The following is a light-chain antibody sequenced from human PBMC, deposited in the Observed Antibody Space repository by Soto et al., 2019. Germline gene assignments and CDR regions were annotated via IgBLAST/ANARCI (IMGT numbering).Light chain of an antibody. CDR2: GAS. CDR3: QKYGRSPPYT. V-gene: IGKV3-20*01. CDR1: QSINSNY. Sequence: ELVLTPSPGTLSLSPGVRATLSGRGRQSINSNYLAWYQQRPGQAPRLLIYGASSRATGIPDRFSGSGSGTDFTLTISRLEPEDLAVYYCQKYGRSPPYTVGPGTKVDIK. J-gene: IGKJ3*01.